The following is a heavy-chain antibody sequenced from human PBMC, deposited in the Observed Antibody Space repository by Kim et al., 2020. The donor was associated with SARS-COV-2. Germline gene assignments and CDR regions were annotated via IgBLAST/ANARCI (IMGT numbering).Heavy chain of an antibody. CDR3: ARRFGDPSGMDV. D-gene: IGHD3-16*01. CDR1: GFPLSDYY. J-gene: IGHJ6*02. V-gene: IGHV3-11*03. CDR2: ISADSSDR. Sequence: GGSLRLSCAASGFPLSDYYMKWIRQAPGEGLEWVSYISADSSDRKYADSVKGRFTISRDHAKNALYLQMNSLRVEDTAIYYCARRFGDPSGMDVWGRGT.